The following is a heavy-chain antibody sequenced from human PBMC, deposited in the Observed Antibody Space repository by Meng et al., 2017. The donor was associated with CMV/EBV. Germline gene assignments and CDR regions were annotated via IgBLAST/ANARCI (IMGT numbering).Heavy chain of an antibody. CDR2: IYYSGST. V-gene: IGHV4-39*01. Sequence: GSLRLSCTVSGGSISSSSYYWGWIRQPPGKGLEWIGSIYYSGSTYYNPSLKSRVTISVDTSKNQFSLKLSSVTAADTAVYYCARLRGRYWFDPWGQGTTVTVSS. CDR1: GGSISSSSYY. CDR3: ARLRGRYWFDP. J-gene: IGHJ5*01. D-gene: IGHD3-10*01.